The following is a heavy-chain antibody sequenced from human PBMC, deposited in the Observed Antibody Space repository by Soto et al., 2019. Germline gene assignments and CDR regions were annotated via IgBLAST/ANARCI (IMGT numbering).Heavy chain of an antibody. D-gene: IGHD6-13*01. CDR3: ARRSQQQLVRGVNWFDP. CDR2: INHSGST. Sequence: SETLSLTCAVYGGSFSCYYWSWIRQAPGKGLEWIGEINHSGSTNYNPSLKSRVTISVDTSKNQFSLKLSSVTAADTAVYYCARRSQQQLVRGVNWFDPWGQGTLVTVSS. J-gene: IGHJ5*02. CDR1: GGSFSCYY. V-gene: IGHV4-34*01.